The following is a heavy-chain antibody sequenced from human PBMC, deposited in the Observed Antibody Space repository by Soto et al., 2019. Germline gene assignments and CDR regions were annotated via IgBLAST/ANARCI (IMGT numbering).Heavy chain of an antibody. D-gene: IGHD6-6*01. J-gene: IGHJ6*02. CDR2: MSFDGSNT. CDR1: GFTFSSYA. CDR3: ARGPGWRQDIATHVSLSYYYGGEG. V-gene: IGHV3-30-3*01. Sequence: GGSLRLSCAASGFTFSSYAMRWVRQAPGKGLEWVTVMSFDGSNTYYADSVKGRFTISRDNSKNMLYLQMNGLRSEDTALYYWARGPGWRQDIATHVSLSYYYGGEGWGQGTTVTVSS.